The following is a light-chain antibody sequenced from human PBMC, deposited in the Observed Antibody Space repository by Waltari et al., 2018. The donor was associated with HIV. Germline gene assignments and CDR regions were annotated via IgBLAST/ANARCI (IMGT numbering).Light chain of an antibody. Sequence: QSVLTQPPSASGTPGQRVTISCSGSSSNIGSKYVYWYQQLPGTAPKCLIYRNNQRPSGVPDRFSGSKSGTSASLAISGVRSEDEADYYCAAWDDSLLFGGGTKLTVL. V-gene: IGLV1-47*01. CDR2: RNN. CDR1: SSNIGSKY. J-gene: IGLJ2*01. CDR3: AAWDDSLL.